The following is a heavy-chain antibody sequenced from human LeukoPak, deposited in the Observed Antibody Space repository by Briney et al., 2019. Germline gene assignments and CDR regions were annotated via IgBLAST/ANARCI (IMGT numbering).Heavy chain of an antibody. CDR2: ISSSSSYI. V-gene: IGHV3-21*04. Sequence: GGSLRLSCAASGFTFSSYSMNWVRQAPGKGLEWVSSISSSSSYIYYADSVKGRFTISRDNAKNSLYLQMNSLRAEDTALYYCAKDIGWELGSFQHWGQGTLVTVSS. CDR1: GFTFSSYS. CDR3: AKDIGWELGSFQH. J-gene: IGHJ1*01. D-gene: IGHD1-26*01.